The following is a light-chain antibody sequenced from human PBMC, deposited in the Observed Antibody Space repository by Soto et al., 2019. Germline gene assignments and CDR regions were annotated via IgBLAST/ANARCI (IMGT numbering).Light chain of an antibody. J-gene: IGKJ3*01. CDR3: QESYSVPFFS. CDR2: AAS. V-gene: IGKV1-5*01. Sequence: IPMTQSPSTLSGSVGDRVTITCRASQTISSWLAWYQQKPGKAPKRLIYAASSLQSGVPSRFSGSGSGTEFTLTISSLQPEDFATYYCQESYSVPFFSFGPGTKVDIK. CDR1: QTISSW.